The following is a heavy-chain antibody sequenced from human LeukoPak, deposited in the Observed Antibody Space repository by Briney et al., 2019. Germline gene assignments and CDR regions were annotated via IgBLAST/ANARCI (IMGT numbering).Heavy chain of an antibody. CDR1: GGSFSGYY. Sequence: SETLSLTCAVYGGSFSGYYWSWIRQPPGKELEWIGEINHSGSTNYDPSLKSRVTISVDTSKNQFSLKLSSVTAADTAVYYCARGGYYYDSSGYIHWGQGTLVTVSS. D-gene: IGHD3-22*01. J-gene: IGHJ4*02. V-gene: IGHV4-34*01. CDR3: ARGGYYYDSSGYIH. CDR2: INHSGST.